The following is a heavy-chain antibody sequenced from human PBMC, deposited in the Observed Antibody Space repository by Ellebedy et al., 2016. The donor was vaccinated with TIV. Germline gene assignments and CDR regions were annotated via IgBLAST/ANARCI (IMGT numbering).Heavy chain of an antibody. V-gene: IGHV3-23*01. Sequence: GGSLRLPCAASGFTFRNFAMTWVRQAPGKGLEWVSPISSSGVSTDYADSVRGRVTISRDNSKNTLYLQMNSLRADDSAVYYCAKLDSSGYYYGRFDYWGQGTLVTVSS. CDR2: ISSSGVST. J-gene: IGHJ4*02. CDR1: GFTFRNFA. CDR3: AKLDSSGYYYGRFDY. D-gene: IGHD3-22*01.